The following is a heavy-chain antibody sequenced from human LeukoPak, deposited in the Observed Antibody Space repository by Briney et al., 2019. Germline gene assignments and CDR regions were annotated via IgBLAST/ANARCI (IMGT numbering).Heavy chain of an antibody. J-gene: IGHJ5*02. CDR1: GYTFTSYY. CDR2: INPSGGST. CDR3: ARRNLHNWFDP. Sequence: ASVKVSCKASGYTFTSYYMHWVRQAPGQGLEWMGIINPSGGSTSYAQKSQGRVTMTRDTSTSTVYMELSSLRSEDTAVYYCARRNLHNWFDPWGQGTLVTVSS. V-gene: IGHV1-46*01.